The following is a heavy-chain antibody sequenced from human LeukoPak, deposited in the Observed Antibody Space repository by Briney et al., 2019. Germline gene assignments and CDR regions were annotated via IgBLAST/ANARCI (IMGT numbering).Heavy chain of an antibody. J-gene: IGHJ4*02. D-gene: IGHD3-16*01. CDR3: ARLGGSPPYFDY. CDR1: GFSFSGSA. CDR2: IRRKGNDYAT. Sequence: GGSLRLSCAASGFSFSGSAIHWVRQASGKGLEWVGHIRRKGNDYATAYTASGKVRFTIAREDSKKTAFLQMDSLKPEDTAVYFCARLGGSPPYFDYWGQGTLVTVSS. V-gene: IGHV3-73*01.